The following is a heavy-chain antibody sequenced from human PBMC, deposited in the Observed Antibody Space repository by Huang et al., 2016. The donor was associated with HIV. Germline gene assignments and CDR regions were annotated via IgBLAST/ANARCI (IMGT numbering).Heavy chain of an antibody. V-gene: IGHV1-69*13. J-gene: IGHJ4*02. CDR2: ISPMCGKP. CDR1: GGTFSKYA. CDR3: ARGQLGSYGDYDVLY. D-gene: IGHD4-17*01. Sequence: QVQLVQSGAEVKTPGSSVKVSCKASGGTFSKYAISWVRQAPGQGLEWMGGISPMCGKPNYARKFQGRVTITADDSTSTTYVEVSSLRSEDTALYYCARGQLGSYGDYDVLYWGQGTLVTVSS.